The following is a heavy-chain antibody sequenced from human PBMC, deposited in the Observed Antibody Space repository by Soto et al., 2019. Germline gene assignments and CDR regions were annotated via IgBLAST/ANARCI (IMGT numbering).Heavy chain of an antibody. CDR1: GGSVNSGAYS. J-gene: IGHJ6*02. CDR2: IYYTGST. CDR3: ARARLTFAYGLDV. Sequence: QVQLQESGPGLVKPSETLSLTCTVSGGSVNSGAYSWTWIRQPPGEGLEWIGPIYYTGSTNYNPSLTSRVTVSLDTSKNQFSLNLKSVTGADTAVYYCARARLTFAYGLDVWGQGTTVSVPS. D-gene: IGHD3-16*01. V-gene: IGHV4-61*08.